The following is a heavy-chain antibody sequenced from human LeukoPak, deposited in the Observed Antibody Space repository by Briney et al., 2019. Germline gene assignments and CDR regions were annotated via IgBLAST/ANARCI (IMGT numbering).Heavy chain of an antibody. V-gene: IGHV3-23*01. CDR2: ICGSGGCT. D-gene: IGHD6-19*01. Sequence: PGGSLRLSCAASGFTFNTYAIYWVRQAPGKGLEWDSGICGSGGCTYYADSVKGRFTISRDNSENTVYLQMNSLTADDTAVYYCAKTTVGYSSGRYPGWPADCWGQGTLVTVSS. J-gene: IGHJ4*02. CDR1: GFTFNTYA. CDR3: AKTTVGYSSGRYPGWPADC.